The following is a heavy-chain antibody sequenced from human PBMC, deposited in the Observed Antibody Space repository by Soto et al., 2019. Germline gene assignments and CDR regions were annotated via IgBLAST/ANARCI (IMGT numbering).Heavy chain of an antibody. Sequence: SETLSLTCAVSGGSISSSNWWGWVRQPPGKGLEWIGEIYHSGSTNYNPSLKSRVTISVDKSKNQFSLKLSSVTAADTAVYYCARDFKAGPLRYFDYWGQGTLVPVSS. J-gene: IGHJ4*02. V-gene: IGHV4-4*02. CDR1: GGSISSSNW. CDR3: ARDFKAGPLRYFDY. D-gene: IGHD3-10*01. CDR2: IYHSGST.